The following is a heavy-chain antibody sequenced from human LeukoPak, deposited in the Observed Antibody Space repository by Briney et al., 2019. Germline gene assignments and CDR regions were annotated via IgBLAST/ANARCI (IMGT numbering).Heavy chain of an antibody. D-gene: IGHD3-10*01. J-gene: IGHJ5*02. CDR3: ARGASYYYGSGLRFDP. V-gene: IGHV3-43D*03. CDR2: ITWDAGSM. CDR1: GFTFDDYA. Sequence: GGSLRLSCAASGFTFDDYAMHWVRQAPGKGLEWVSLITWDAGSMYYADSVKGRFTISRDNAKNSLYLQMNSLRAEDTAVYYCARGASYYYGSGLRFDPWGQGTLVTVSS.